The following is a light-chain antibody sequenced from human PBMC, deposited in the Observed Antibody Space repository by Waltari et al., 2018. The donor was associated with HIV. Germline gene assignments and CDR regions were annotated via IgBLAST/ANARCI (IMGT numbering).Light chain of an antibody. J-gene: IGLJ1*01. CDR1: KSDVGGYDD. V-gene: IGLV2-11*01. Sequence: QSALTQTRSVSASPGQSVTSSCTGTKSDVGGYDDVCWYQHHPGYAPKRLIYDVSTRPSRVPDRFSASQSGNTASLTISWLQAEDEADYYCLSYAGSYTSVFGTGTQVTVL. CDR2: DVS. CDR3: LSYAGSYTSV.